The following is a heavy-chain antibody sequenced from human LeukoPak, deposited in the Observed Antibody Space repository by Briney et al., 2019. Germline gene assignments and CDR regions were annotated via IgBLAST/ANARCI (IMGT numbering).Heavy chain of an antibody. J-gene: IGHJ4*02. CDR1: GGSFSGYY. D-gene: IGHD3-10*01. CDR3: ARGKPRGVPFDY. CDR2: INHSGST. V-gene: IGHV4-34*01. Sequence: PSETLPLTCAVYGGSFSGYYWSWIRQPPGKGLERIGEINHSGSTNYNPSLKSRVTISVDTSKNQFSLKLSSVTAADTAVYYCARGKPRGVPFDYWGQGTLVTVSS.